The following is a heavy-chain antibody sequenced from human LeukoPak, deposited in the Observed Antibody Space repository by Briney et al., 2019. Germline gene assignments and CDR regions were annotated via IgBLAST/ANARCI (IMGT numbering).Heavy chain of an antibody. D-gene: IGHD3-22*01. CDR1: GFTFSSYS. V-gene: IGHV3-21*01. Sequence: GGSLRLSCAASGFTFSSYSMNWVHQAPGKGLEWVSSISSSSSYIYYADSVKGRFTISRDNAKNSLYLQMNSLRAEDTAVYYCARDRWYYDSSGYYYGLSAFDIWGQGTMVTVSS. J-gene: IGHJ3*02. CDR3: ARDRWYYDSSGYYYGLSAFDI. CDR2: ISSSSSYI.